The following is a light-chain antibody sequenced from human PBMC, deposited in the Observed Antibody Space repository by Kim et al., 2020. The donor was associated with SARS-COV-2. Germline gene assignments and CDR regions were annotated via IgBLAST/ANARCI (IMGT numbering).Light chain of an antibody. CDR1: KLGDKY. V-gene: IGLV3-1*01. CDR3: QAWDSSSAV. Sequence: SYELTQPPSVSVSPGQTASITCSGDKLGDKYACWYQQKPGQSPVLVIYQDSKRPSGISERFSGSNSGNTATLTISGTQAMDEAEPYWQAWDSSSAVFSVG. CDR2: QDS. J-gene: IGLJ2*01.